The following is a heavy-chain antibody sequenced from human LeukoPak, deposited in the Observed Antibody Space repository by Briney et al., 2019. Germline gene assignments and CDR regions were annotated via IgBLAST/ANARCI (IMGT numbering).Heavy chain of an antibody. D-gene: IGHD1-26*01. Sequence: RGESLKISCKGSGYSFTSYWIGWVRQMPGKGLEWMGVIYPGDSDTRYSPSFQGQVTISADKSISTAYLQWSSLKASDTAMYYCARPSPRSYYLDYWGQGTLVTASS. CDR2: IYPGDSDT. V-gene: IGHV5-51*01. J-gene: IGHJ4*02. CDR1: GYSFTSYW. CDR3: ARPSPRSYYLDY.